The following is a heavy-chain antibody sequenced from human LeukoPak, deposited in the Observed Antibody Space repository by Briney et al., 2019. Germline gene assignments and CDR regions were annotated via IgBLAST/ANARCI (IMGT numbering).Heavy chain of an antibody. J-gene: IGHJ4*02. V-gene: IGHV5-51*01. CDR1: GYIFTDYW. CDR3: ARQSRDGSKTRGYYFDH. CDR2: IYPADSDT. Sequence: GESLKISCQVSGYIFTDYWIGWVRQMPGKGLELMGIIYPADSDTAYSPFFQGQVTISADKSISTVYLQCSSLKASDTAMYYCARQSRDGSKTRGYYFDHWGQGTLVTVSS. D-gene: IGHD3-10*01.